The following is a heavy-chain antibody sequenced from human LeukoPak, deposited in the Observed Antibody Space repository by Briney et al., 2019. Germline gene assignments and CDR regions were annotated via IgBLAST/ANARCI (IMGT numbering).Heavy chain of an antibody. D-gene: IGHD6-6*01. Sequence: SDTLSLTCTVSGDSISGYYWHWIRQPPGKGLEWIAYIFYSGSANYSPSLKSRVTISVDTSKNQFSLKLSSVTAADTAVYYCARDRSVSARLFDYWGQGTLVTVSP. V-gene: IGHV4-59*01. CDR2: IFYSGSA. J-gene: IGHJ4*02. CDR3: ARDRSVSARLFDY. CDR1: GDSISGYY.